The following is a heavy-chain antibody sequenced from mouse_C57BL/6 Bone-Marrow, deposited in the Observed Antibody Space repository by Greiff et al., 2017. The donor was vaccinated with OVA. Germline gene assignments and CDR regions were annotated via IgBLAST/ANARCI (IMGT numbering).Heavy chain of an antibody. CDR3: TRNARWLLPYYYAMDY. CDR2: IYPGNSDT. V-gene: IGHV1-5*01. Sequence: VQLQQSGTVLARPGASVKMSCKTSGYTFTSYWMHWVKQRPGQGLEWIGAIYPGNSDTSSNQKFKGKAKLTAVTSASTAYMELSSLTNEDSAVYYCTRNARWLLPYYYAMDYWGQGTSVTVSS. CDR1: GYTFTSYW. D-gene: IGHD2-3*01. J-gene: IGHJ4*01.